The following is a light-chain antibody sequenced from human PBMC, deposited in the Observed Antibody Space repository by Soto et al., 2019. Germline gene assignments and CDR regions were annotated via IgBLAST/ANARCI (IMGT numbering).Light chain of an antibody. CDR3: QQYDNWPLT. CDR1: QSITSR. J-gene: IGKJ5*01. V-gene: IGKV3-15*01. CDR2: GAS. Sequence: EIVMTQSPATLSVSPGERATLSCRASQSITSRLGWYQQRPGQAPRLLIYGASTRAAGIPARFSGSGSGTEFTLTISSLQSEDFAVYYCQQYDNWPLTFGQGTRLEIK.